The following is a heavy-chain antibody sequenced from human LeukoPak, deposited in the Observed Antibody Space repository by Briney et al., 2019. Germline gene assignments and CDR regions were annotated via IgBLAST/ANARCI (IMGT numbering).Heavy chain of an antibody. CDR2: ISSSSGYT. CDR3: ARVHGYCGGTRCSNAFDI. J-gene: IGHJ3*02. V-gene: IGHV3-11*05. CDR1: GFTFSDYY. Sequence: PGGSLRLSCAASGFTFSDYYMSWIRQAPGKGLEWVSYISSSSGYTNYADSVKGRFTISRDNAKNSLCLQMNSLRAEDTAVYYCARVHGYCGGTRCSNAFDIWGQGTMVTVSS. D-gene: IGHD2-21*01.